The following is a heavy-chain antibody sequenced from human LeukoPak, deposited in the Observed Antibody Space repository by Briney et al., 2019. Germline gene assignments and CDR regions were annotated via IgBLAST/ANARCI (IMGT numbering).Heavy chain of an antibody. V-gene: IGHV6-1*01. J-gene: IGHJ4*02. CDR1: GDSVSSKSAA. CDR2: TYYRSKWYN. Sequence: SQTLSLTWAISGDSVSSKSAAWNWIRQSRSRGLEGLGRTYYRSKWYNDYAASVKSRITINPDTSKNQFSLQLNSATPEDTAVYYCARDLGDSTIDYWGQGTLVTVSS. CDR3: ARDLGDSTIDY. D-gene: IGHD2-21*02.